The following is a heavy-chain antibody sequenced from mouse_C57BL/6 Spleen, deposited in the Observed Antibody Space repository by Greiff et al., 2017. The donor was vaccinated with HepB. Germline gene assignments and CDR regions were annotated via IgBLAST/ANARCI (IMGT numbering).Heavy chain of an antibody. Sequence: EVQGVESGGGLVKPGGSLKLSCAASGFTFSSYTMSWVRQTPEKRLEWVATISGGGGNTYYPDSVKGRFTISRDNAKNTLYLQMSSLRSEDTALYYCARRPYYFDYWGQGTTLTVSS. CDR3: ARRPYYFDY. J-gene: IGHJ2*01. V-gene: IGHV5-9*01. CDR2: ISGGGGNT. CDR1: GFTFSSYT.